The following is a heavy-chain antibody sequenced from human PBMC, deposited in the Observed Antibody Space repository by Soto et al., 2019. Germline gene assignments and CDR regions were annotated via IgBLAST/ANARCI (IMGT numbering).Heavy chain of an antibody. D-gene: IGHD2-15*01. V-gene: IGHV3-49*04. CDR3: TSAESPAVAYFFDS. Sequence: PGGSLRLSCTASGFTFGKYAINWVRQAPGKGLEWVGLIRNQTYGGTTQFAASMRGRFTLSRDDFNSIAYLQMNSLKTEDSAVYYWTSAESPAVAYFFDSWGQGTLVTVSS. CDR2: IRNQTYGGTT. J-gene: IGHJ4*02. CDR1: GFTFGKYA.